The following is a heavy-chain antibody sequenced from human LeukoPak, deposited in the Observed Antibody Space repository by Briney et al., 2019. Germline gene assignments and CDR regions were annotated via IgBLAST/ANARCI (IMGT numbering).Heavy chain of an antibody. Sequence: SETLSLTCTVSGGSISSYYWSWIRQPPGKGLEWIGYIYYSGSTNYNPSLKSRVTISVDTSKNQFSLKLSSVTAADTAVYYCARLSYDFWSGYPYYFDYWGQGTLVTVSS. CDR1: GGSISSYY. CDR2: IYYSGST. CDR3: ARLSYDFWSGYPYYFDY. V-gene: IGHV4-59*01. J-gene: IGHJ4*02. D-gene: IGHD3-3*01.